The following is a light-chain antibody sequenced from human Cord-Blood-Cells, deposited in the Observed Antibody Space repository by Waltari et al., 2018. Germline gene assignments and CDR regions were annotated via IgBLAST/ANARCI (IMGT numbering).Light chain of an antibody. CDR3: CSDAGSSTFVV. J-gene: IGLJ2*01. Sequence: QSALTQPASVSGSPGQSITISCTGTSSDVGSYNLVSWYQQHPGKAPKLMIYEGSKRPSGCAHRFSASTAGNTTSLTIPGLQAEDEADYYCCSDAGSSTFVVFGGGTKLTVL. V-gene: IGLV2-23*03. CDR1: SSDVGSYNL. CDR2: EGS.